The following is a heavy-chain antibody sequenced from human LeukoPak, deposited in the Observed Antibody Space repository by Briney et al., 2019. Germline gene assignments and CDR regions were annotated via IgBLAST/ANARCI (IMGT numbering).Heavy chain of an antibody. J-gene: IGHJ3*02. V-gene: IGHV3-23*01. Sequence: GGSLRLSCAASGFTFSSYAMSWVRQAPGKGLEWVSAISGGGGSTYYADSVKGRFTISRDNSKNTLYLQMNSLRAEDTAVYYCAKDRYTYYGVMIGFDAFDIWGQGTMVTVSS. D-gene: IGHD3-9*01. CDR1: GFTFSSYA. CDR3: AKDRYTYYGVMIGFDAFDI. CDR2: ISGGGGST.